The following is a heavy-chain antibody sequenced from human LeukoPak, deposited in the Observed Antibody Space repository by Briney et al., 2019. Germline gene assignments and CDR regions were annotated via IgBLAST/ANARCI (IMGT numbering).Heavy chain of an antibody. J-gene: IGHJ4*02. Sequence: GGSLRLSCAASGFTFSTYAMSWVRQAPGKGLEWVSAARGSGTDTYYADSVKGRFTISRDNSKNTLYLQMNSLRAEDTAIYYCAKTSRGNSGYDSPFHYWGQGTLVTVSS. V-gene: IGHV3-23*01. CDR2: ARGSGTDT. CDR3: AKTSRGNSGYDSPFHY. D-gene: IGHD5-12*01. CDR1: GFTFSTYA.